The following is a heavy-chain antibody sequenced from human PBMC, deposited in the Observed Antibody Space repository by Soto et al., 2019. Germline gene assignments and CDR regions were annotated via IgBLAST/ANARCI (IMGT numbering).Heavy chain of an antibody. CDR3: ARDEVDTNGNAYDI. V-gene: IGHV4-59*01. J-gene: IGHJ3*02. D-gene: IGHD3-9*01. Sequence: QVQLQESGPGLVKPSETLSLTCSVSGGSIINYYWGWIRQPPGKGLEWIGYIYYTGSTNYNPSLKSRVTISVDTSKNQFSLRLSSVTAADTAVYYCARDEVDTNGNAYDIWGQGTIVTVSS. CDR2: IYYTGST. CDR1: GGSIINYY.